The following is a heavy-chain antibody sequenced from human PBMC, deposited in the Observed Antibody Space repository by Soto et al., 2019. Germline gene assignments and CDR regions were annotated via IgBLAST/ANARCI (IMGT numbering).Heavy chain of an antibody. CDR3: AHRRYYYGSGSYYGIYNWFDP. CDR1: GVSLSTSGVG. CDR2: IYWNDDK. V-gene: IGHV2-5*01. D-gene: IGHD3-10*01. Sequence: QITLKESGPTLVKPTQTLTLTCTFSGVSLSTSGVGVGWIRQPPGKALEWLALIYWNDDKPYSPSLKSRLTIPMHTSKIQLVLTMNNMDPVDTATYYCAHRRYYYGSGSYYGIYNWFDPWGQGTLVTVSS. J-gene: IGHJ5*02.